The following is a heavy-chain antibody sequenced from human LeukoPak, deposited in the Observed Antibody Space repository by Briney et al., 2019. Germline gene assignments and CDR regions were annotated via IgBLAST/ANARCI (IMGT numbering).Heavy chain of an antibody. D-gene: IGHD3-3*01. J-gene: IGHJ6*03. V-gene: IGHV1-18*01. CDR3: ARDPSYYDFWSGYYSYYYYYMDV. Sequence: ASVKVSCKASGYTFTSYGISWVRQAPGQGLEWMGWISAYNGNTNYAQKLQGRLTMTTDTSTSTAYMELRSLRSDDTAVYYSARDPSYYDFWSGYYSYYYYYMDVWGKGTTVTVSS. CDR1: GYTFTSYG. CDR2: ISAYNGNT.